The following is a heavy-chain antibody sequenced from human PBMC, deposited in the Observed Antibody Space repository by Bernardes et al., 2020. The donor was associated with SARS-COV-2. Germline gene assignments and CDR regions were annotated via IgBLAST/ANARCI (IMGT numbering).Heavy chain of an antibody. D-gene: IGHD1-26*01. V-gene: IGHV3-48*03. CDR3: ARQGGWENAFDI. J-gene: IGHJ3*02. CDR1: GFTFSSYE. Sequence: GGSLSLSCAASGFTFSSYEMNWVRQAPGKGLEWVSYINTGGSTIYYADSVKGRFTISRDDAKNSLYLQMNSLRAEDTAVYYCARQGGWENAFDIWGQGTMVTVSS. CDR2: INTGGSTI.